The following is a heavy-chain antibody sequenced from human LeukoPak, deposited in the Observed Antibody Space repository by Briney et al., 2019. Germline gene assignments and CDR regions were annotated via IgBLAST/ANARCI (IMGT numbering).Heavy chain of an antibody. CDR1: GYSFSTYG. CDR3: AHDHTNALHM. CDR2: IKDNGNNK. Sequence: PGGSLRLSCAASGYSFSTYGIQWVRQAPGKGLEWVALIKDNGNNKFYADSVKGRFTLSKDNSKNTMYLQMNSLRPEDTAIYYCAHDHTNALHMWGQGTMVTVSS. V-gene: IGHV3-30*02. J-gene: IGHJ3*02.